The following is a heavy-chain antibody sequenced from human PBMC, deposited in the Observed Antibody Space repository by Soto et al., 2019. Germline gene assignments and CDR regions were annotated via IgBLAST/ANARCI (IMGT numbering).Heavy chain of an antibody. J-gene: IGHJ6*03. CDR1: GYTSTNYG. V-gene: IGHV1-3*01. Sequence: ASVKVSCKASGYTSTNYGMHWVRQAPGQRLEWMGWINAGSGNTKYSQKFQGRITITRDTSASTVYMELSSLRAEDTAVYYCAKDQGSQGGYDFWSGYLTPDYYYYYMDAWGKGTTVTAP. D-gene: IGHD3-3*01. CDR3: AKDQGSQGGYDFWSGYLTPDYYYYYMDA. CDR2: INAGSGNT.